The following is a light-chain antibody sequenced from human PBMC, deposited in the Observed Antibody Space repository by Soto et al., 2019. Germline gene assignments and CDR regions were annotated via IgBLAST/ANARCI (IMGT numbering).Light chain of an antibody. CDR2: LNSDGSH. J-gene: IGLJ2*01. Sequence: QLVLTQSPSASASLGASVKLTCTLSSGHSSYAIAWHQQQPEKGPRYLMKLNSDGSHSKGDGSPDRFSGSSSGAERYLTISSLQSEDEADYYCQTWGTGIHVVFGGGTKQTLL. CDR3: QTWGTGIHVV. CDR1: SGHSSYA. V-gene: IGLV4-69*01.